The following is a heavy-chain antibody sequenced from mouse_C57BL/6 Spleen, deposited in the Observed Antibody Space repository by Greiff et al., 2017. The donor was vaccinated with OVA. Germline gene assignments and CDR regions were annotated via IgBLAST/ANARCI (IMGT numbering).Heavy chain of an antibody. Sequence: EVQVVESGGGLVKPGGSLKLSCAASGFTFSDYGMHWVRQAPEKGLEWVAYISSGSSTIYYADTVKGRFTISRDNAKNTLFLQMNSLRSEDTAMYYCARPGLGGWFAYWGQGTLVTVSA. D-gene: IGHD3-1*01. CDR2: ISSGSSTI. V-gene: IGHV5-17*01. CDR1: GFTFSDYG. J-gene: IGHJ3*01. CDR3: ARPGLGGWFAY.